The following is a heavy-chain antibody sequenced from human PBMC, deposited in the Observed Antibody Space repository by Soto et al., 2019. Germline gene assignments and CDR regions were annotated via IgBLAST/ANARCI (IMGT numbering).Heavy chain of an antibody. V-gene: IGHV3-33*01. CDR3: ASDYDSRGYTRDYFDY. CDR1: GFPVSRYG. CDR2: IWYDGSNK. Sequence: QVQLVESGGGVVQPGRSLRLSCAASGFPVSRYGMNWFRQAPGKVLEWVAVIWYDGSNKYYADSVKGRFTISRDNSKNTLYLQMNSLRAEDTAVYYCASDYDSRGYTRDYFDYWGQGTLVTVSS. J-gene: IGHJ4*02. D-gene: IGHD3-22*01.